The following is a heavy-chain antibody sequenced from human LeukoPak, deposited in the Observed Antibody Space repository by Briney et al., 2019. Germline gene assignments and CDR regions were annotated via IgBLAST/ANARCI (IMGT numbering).Heavy chain of an antibody. J-gene: IGHJ3*02. CDR1: GFTFSNYW. CDR3: LTVVETTIAAFDI. D-gene: IGHD1-26*01. V-gene: IGHV3-74*01. CDR2: IDANAKTT. Sequence: PGGSLRLSCAASGFTFSNYWLHWVRHAPGEGLVWVSRIDANAKTTSYADSVKGRFTISTDNAKKTLYLQMNSLRVEDTAVYYCLTVVETTIAAFDIWGQGTMVTVSS.